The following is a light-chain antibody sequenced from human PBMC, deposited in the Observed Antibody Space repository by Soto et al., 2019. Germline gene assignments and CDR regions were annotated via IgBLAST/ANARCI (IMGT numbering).Light chain of an antibody. CDR3: QQYYTTPIT. CDR1: QSVLYSSNNKNY. V-gene: IGKV4-1*01. J-gene: IGKJ4*01. CDR2: WAS. Sequence: DIVMTQSPDSLAVSLGERATINCKSSQSVLYSSNNKNYLAWYQQKQGQPPNLLIYWASTRESGVPDRFSGSGSGTDFTLTISSLQAEDVAVYYCQQYYTTPITFGGGTKVEIK.